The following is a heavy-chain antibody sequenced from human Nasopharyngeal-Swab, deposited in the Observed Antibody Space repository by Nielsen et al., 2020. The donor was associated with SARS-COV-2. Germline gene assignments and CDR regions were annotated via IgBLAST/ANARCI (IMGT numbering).Heavy chain of an antibody. V-gene: IGHV2-5*02. CDR3: AHIRSDCTNGVCYGGYFDY. D-gene: IGHD2-8*01. Sequence: SRQGPGKGLEWVALIYLDDDKRYSPSLNSRLTITKDTSKNQVVLTMTNMDPVDTATYYCAHIRSDCTNGVCYGGYFDYWGQGTLVTVSS. CDR2: IYLDDDK. J-gene: IGHJ4*02.